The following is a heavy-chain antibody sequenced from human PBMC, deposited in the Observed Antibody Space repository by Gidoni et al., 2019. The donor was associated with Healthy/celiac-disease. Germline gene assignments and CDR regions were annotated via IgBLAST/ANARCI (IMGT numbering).Heavy chain of an antibody. Sequence: QVQLQESGPGLVKPSQTLSLTCTVSGGSISRGGYYWSWIRQHPGKGLEWIGYIYYSGSTYYNPSLKSRVTISVDTSKNQFSLKLSSVTAADTAVYYCSREELVYYYYYMDVWGKGTTVTVSS. V-gene: IGHV4-31*03. CDR2: IYYSGST. D-gene: IGHD3-10*01. CDR1: GGSISRGGYY. CDR3: SREELVYYYYYMDV. J-gene: IGHJ6*03.